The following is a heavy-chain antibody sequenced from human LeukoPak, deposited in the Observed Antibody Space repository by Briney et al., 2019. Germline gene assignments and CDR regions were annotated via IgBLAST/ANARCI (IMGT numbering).Heavy chain of an antibody. V-gene: IGHV1-69*04. CDR1: GGTFSSYA. Sequence: ASVKVSCKASGGTFSSYAISWVRQAPGQGLEWMGRIIPILGIANYAQKFQGRVTITADKSTSTAYMELSSLRSEDTAVYYCARESESGGYFDYWGQGTLVTVSS. D-gene: IGHD3-16*01. CDR3: ARESESGGYFDY. CDR2: IIPILGIA. J-gene: IGHJ4*02.